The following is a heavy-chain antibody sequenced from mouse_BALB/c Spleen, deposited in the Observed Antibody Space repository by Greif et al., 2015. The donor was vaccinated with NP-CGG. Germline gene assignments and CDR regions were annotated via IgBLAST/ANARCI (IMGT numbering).Heavy chain of an antibody. CDR1: GFNIKDTY. CDR2: IDPANGNT. Sequence: VQLQQSGAELVKPGASVKLSRTASGFNIKDTYMHWVKQRPEQGLEWIGRIDPANGNTKYDPKFQGKATITADTSSNTAYLQLSSLTSGDTAVYYCASGNYYYFDYWGQGTTLTVSS. CDR3: ASGNYYYFDY. D-gene: IGHD2-1*01. V-gene: IGHV14-3*02. J-gene: IGHJ2*01.